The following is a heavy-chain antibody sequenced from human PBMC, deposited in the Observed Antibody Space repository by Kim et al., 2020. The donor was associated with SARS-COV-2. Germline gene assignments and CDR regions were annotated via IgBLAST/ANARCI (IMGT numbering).Heavy chain of an antibody. CDR1: GFTFSSYA. CDR2: ITGTGATI. J-gene: IGHJ6*01. CDR3: AKELGGDPHNYVHF. V-gene: IGHV3-23*01. D-gene: IGHD3-16*01. Sequence: GGSLRLSCAASGFTFSSYAMSWVRQAPGTGLEWVSGITGTGATISYADSVKGRFTISRDNSKNTLYLQMNSLRAEDTAAYYCAKELGGDPHNYVHFWG.